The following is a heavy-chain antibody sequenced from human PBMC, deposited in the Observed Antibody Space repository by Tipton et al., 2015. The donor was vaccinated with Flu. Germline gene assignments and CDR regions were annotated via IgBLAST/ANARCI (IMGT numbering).Heavy chain of an antibody. CDR1: SGSLSSFY. CDR3: ARDPSLGMPEYLDS. V-gene: IGHV4-59*01. D-gene: IGHD2-2*01. CDR2: IYNSVYT. J-gene: IGHJ4*02. Sequence: TLSLTCIVSSGSLSSFYWNWIRQSPGKGLKWIGYIYNSVYTKYNPSLKSRVTISVDTSKNQFSLRLSSVTAADTAMYFCARDPSLGMPEYLDSWGQGTLVTVSS.